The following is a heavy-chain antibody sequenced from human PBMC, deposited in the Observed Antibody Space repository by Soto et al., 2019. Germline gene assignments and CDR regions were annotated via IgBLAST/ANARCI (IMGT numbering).Heavy chain of an antibody. D-gene: IGHD3-16*02. V-gene: IGHV3-23*01. CDR2: ISGSGGST. CDR3: AKDNRLHLGELSQPRGAFDY. Sequence: GGSLRLSCAASGFTFSSYAMSWVRQAPGKGLEWVSAISGSGGSTYYADSVKGRFTISRDNSKNTLYLQMNSLRAEDTAVYYCAKDNRLHLGELSQPRGAFDYWGQGTLVTVSS. CDR1: GFTFSSYA. J-gene: IGHJ4*02.